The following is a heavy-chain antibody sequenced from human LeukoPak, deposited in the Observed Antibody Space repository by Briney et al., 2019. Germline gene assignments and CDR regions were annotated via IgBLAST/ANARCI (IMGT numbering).Heavy chain of an antibody. V-gene: IGHV4-59*08. CDR2: IYYSGST. Sequence: SETLSLTCTVSGGSISSYYWSWIRQPPGKGLEWIGYIYYSGSTNYNPSLKSRVTISVDTSKNQFSLKLSSVTAADTAVYYCARHIYDKSGYTYYFDDWGQGTLVTVSS. CDR1: GGSISSYY. CDR3: ARHIYDKSGYTYYFDD. J-gene: IGHJ4*02. D-gene: IGHD3-22*01.